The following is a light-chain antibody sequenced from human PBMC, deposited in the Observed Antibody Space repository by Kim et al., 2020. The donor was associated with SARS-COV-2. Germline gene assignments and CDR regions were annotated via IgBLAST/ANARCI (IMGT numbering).Light chain of an antibody. V-gene: IGKV3-20*01. CDR3: QQFGNSVWT. J-gene: IGKJ1*01. Sequence: EIVLTQSPVTLSLSPGEGATLSCRASQSINGRYLAWYQQKPGQAPRLLIYGASTRATGIPDRFSGSGSGTDFTLTISRLEPEDFAVCYCQQFGNSVWTFGQGTKLEI. CDR1: QSINGRY. CDR2: GAS.